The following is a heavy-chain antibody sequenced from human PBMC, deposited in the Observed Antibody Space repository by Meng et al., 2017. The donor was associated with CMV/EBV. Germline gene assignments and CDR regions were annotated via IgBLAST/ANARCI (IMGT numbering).Heavy chain of an antibody. J-gene: IGHJ6*02. CDR2: IHYSGST. V-gene: IGHV4-39*07. CDR3: ARGPMVRGVIGYYYYGMDV. Sequence: SETLSLTCTVSGGSISSNGHYWAWIRQPPGKGLEWIGSIHYSGSTYHTPSLKSRVTISVDTSKNQFSLKLSSVTAADTAVYYCARGPMVRGVIGYYYYGMDVWGQGTTVTVSS. CDR1: GGSISSNGHY. D-gene: IGHD3-10*01.